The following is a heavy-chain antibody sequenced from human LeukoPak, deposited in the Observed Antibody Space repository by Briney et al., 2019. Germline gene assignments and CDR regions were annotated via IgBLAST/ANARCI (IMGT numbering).Heavy chain of an antibody. CDR3: ARDLRGSYWDYYYYGMDV. Sequence: GGSLRLSCAASGFTFSSYAMHWVRQAPGKGLEWVAVISYDGSNKYYADSVKGRFTISRDNSKNTLYLQMNSLRAEDTAVYYCARDLRGSYWDYYYYGMDVWGQGTTVTVSS. CDR2: ISYDGSNK. V-gene: IGHV3-30*04. J-gene: IGHJ6*02. D-gene: IGHD1-26*01. CDR1: GFTFSSYA.